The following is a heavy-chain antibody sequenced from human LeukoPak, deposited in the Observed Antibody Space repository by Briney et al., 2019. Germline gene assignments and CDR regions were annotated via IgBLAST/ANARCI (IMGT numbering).Heavy chain of an antibody. CDR1: GGTFSNYA. D-gene: IGHD3-9*01. J-gene: IGHJ6*04. CDR2: IIPIFGTA. CDR3: ARVRELRYFDWLPYYYYYGMDV. Sequence: ASVKVSFKASGGTFSNYATSWVRQAPGQGLEWMGGIIPIFGTANYAQKFQGRVTITADKSTSTAYMELSSLRSEDTAVYYCARVRELRYFDWLPYYYYYGMDVWGKGTTVTVSS. V-gene: IGHV1-69*06.